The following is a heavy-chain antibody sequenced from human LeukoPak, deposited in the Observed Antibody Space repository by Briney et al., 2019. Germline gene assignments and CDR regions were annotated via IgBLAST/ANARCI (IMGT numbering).Heavy chain of an antibody. D-gene: IGHD3-9*01. CDR1: GGSIGSGDYY. CDR3: ARRLPISNYYYYYMDL. J-gene: IGHJ6*03. Sequence: SQTLSLTCTVSGGSIGSGDYYWTWIRQPPGKGLEWIGYIHYSGSTYYNPSLKSRLTISLDMSKNQFSLKLSSVTAADTAVYYCARRLPISNYYYYYMDLWGKGTTVTVSS. V-gene: IGHV4-30-4*08. CDR2: IHYSGST.